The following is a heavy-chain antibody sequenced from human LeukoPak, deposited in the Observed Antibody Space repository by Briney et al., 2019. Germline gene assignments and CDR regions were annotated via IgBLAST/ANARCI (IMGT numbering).Heavy chain of an antibody. D-gene: IGHD2-8*02. Sequence: GASVKVSCKASGYTFTGYYMHWVRQAPGQGLEWMGWINPNSGGTNYAQKFQGRVTMTRDTSISTAYMELSRLRSDDTAVYYCARDLLRRQPRYWWAYWGQGTLVTVSS. CDR3: ARDLLRRQPRYWWAY. CDR2: INPNSGGT. CDR1: GYTFTGYY. J-gene: IGHJ4*02. V-gene: IGHV1-2*02.